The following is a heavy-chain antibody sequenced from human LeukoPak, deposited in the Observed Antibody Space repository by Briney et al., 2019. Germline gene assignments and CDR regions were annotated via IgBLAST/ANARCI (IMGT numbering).Heavy chain of an antibody. V-gene: IGHV1-2*04. CDR1: GYTFTGYY. J-gene: IGHJ4*02. Sequence: GASVKVSCKASGYTFTGYYVHWVRQAPGQGLEWMGWINPNSGGTNYAQKFQGWVTMTRDTSISTAYMELGRLRSDDTAVYYCARDQDSSGYYHLDYWGQGTLVTVSS. CDR2: INPNSGGT. D-gene: IGHD3-22*01. CDR3: ARDQDSSGYYHLDY.